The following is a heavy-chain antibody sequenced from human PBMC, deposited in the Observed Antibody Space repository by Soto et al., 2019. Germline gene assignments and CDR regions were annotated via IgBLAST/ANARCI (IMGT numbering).Heavy chain of an antibody. CDR3: ARGWGYDSDTYYYAY. Sequence: GASVKVSCKASGGTFSRYTISWVRQAPGQGLEWMGGITPIFGTANYAQKFQGRVTITADESTSTAYMELSRLRSEDTAVYYCARGWGYDSDTYYYAYWGQGTLVTVSS. V-gene: IGHV1-69*13. CDR1: GGTFSRYT. CDR2: ITPIFGTA. J-gene: IGHJ4*02. D-gene: IGHD3-22*01.